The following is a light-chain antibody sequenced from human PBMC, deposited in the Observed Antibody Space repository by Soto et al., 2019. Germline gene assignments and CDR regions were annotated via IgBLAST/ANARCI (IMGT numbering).Light chain of an antibody. CDR2: EVS. CDR3: SSYGGSNNVV. Sequence: QSVLTQPPSASGSPGQSVSISCTGTSSDVGGYTYVSWYQQHPGKAPKLMIYEVSKRPSGVPDRFSGSKSGNTASLTVSGLQTEDEADYYCSSYGGSNNVVFGGGTKVTVL. CDR1: SSDVGGYTY. V-gene: IGLV2-8*01. J-gene: IGLJ3*02.